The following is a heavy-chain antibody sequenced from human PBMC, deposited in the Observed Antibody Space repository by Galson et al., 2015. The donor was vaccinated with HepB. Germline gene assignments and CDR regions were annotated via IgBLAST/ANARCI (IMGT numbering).Heavy chain of an antibody. CDR1: GFTFRDYA. Sequence: SLRLSCAGSGFTFRDYAVGWVRQAPGKGLEWVGFIRSGNYGGTRETAASVRGRFTILRDDSKSIAYWQMSSLKTEDTVLYYCTRAPERRSCHRGWAGILDDFGSWGQGTLVIVS. J-gene: IGHJ4*02. CDR3: TRAPERRSCHRGWAGILDDFGS. D-gene: IGHD6-19*01. CDR2: IRSGNYGGTR. V-gene: IGHV3-49*04.